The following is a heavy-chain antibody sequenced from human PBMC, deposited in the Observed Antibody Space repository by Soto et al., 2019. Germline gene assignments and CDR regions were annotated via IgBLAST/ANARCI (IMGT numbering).Heavy chain of an antibody. V-gene: IGHV3-23*01. CDR2: ISGSGGST. D-gene: IGHD6-25*01. CDR3: AKDRLPHSNSYGMDV. CDR1: GFTLSSYA. J-gene: IGHJ6*02. Sequence: EVQLLDSGGGLVQPGGSLRLSCAAPGFTLSSYAMNWVRQAPGKGLEWVSGISGSGGSTYYADSAKGRFTISRDNSENTFYLQINSLRAEDTAVYYCAKDRLPHSNSYGMDVWGQGTTVTVSS.